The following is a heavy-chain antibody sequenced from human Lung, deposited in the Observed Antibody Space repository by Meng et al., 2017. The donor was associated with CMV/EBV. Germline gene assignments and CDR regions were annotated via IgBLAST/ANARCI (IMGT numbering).Heavy chain of an antibody. CDR2: ISDSGST. CDR1: GASISTYY. V-gene: IGHV4-59*01. CDR3: ARFDIDVEGYYGMDV. J-gene: IGHJ6*02. Sequence: LXCTVSGASISTYYWNWLRQSPGKGLEWIGYISDSGSTNYNPSLKSRVAFSLDTSKNQFSLKLSSVTAADTAVYYCARFDIDVEGYYGMDVWGQGTTVTVSS. D-gene: IGHD5-12*01.